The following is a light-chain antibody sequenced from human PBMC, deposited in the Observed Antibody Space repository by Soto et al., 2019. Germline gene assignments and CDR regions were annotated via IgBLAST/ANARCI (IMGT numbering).Light chain of an antibody. J-gene: IGLJ3*02. V-gene: IGLV2-23*01. CDR2: EDS. Sequence: QPVLTQPASVSGSPGQSITISCTGTSSDAGSYNFVSWYQQYPGKAPKVMIYEDSNRPSGVSNRFSGSKSGNTASLTISGLQAEDEADYYCCSYASSGTYWVFGGGTKVTVL. CDR3: CSYASSGTYWV. CDR1: SSDAGSYNF.